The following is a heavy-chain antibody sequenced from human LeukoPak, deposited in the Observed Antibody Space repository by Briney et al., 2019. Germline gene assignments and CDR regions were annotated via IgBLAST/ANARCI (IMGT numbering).Heavy chain of an antibody. Sequence: SGPTLEKPTQTLTLTCTFSGFSLTTRGVGVGWFRQPPGKALEWVALIYWSDDKRYSPSLQSRLTITKDTSKNQVVLTMTNMDPVDTATYFCAHRPGGPQQLVLTNNWFDPWGQGTLVTVSS. V-gene: IGHV2-5*01. CDR1: GFSLTTRGVG. CDR3: AHRPGGPQQLVLTNNWFDP. D-gene: IGHD6-13*01. CDR2: IYWSDDK. J-gene: IGHJ5*02.